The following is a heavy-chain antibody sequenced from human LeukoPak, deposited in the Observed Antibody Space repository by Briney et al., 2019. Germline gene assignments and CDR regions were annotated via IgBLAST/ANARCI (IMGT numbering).Heavy chain of an antibody. J-gene: IGHJ3*02. Sequence: ASVKVSCKASGYIFTDYYMHWVRQAPGQGLEWMGRMNPNSGGTNSAQKFQGRVTMTRDTSISTAYMEVSRLRSDDTAVYYCARVHSYDASDIWGQGTLVTVSS. D-gene: IGHD6-6*01. CDR3: ARVHSYDASDI. CDR2: MNPNSGGT. CDR1: GYIFTDYY. V-gene: IGHV1-2*06.